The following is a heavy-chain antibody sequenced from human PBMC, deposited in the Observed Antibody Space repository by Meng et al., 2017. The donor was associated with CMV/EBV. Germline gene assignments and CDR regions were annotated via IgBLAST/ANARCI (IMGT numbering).Heavy chain of an antibody. CDR1: GGSISSGDYY. CDR3: ARDLGGGGVIGD. Sequence: QVHLQESGTGLVKPSXXLSLTCTVSGGSISSGDYYWSWIRQPPGKGLEWIGYIYYSGSTYYNPSLKSRVTISVDTSKNQFSLKLSSVTAADTAVYYCARDLGGGGVIGDLGQGTLGTVSS. J-gene: IGHJ4*02. CDR2: IYYSGST. D-gene: IGHD3-16*01. V-gene: IGHV4-30-4*08.